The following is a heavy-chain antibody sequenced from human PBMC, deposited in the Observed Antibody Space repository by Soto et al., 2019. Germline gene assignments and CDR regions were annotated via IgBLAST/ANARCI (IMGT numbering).Heavy chain of an antibody. Sequence: QVQLVQSGAEVKKPGSSVKVSCKASGGTFSSYTISWVRQAPGQGLEWMGRIIPILGIANYAQKFQGRVTITADKSASKGYMELSSLRFEDTAVYYCASLMSSGYYYGMDVWGQGTTVSVSS. CDR3: ASLMSSGYYYGMDV. V-gene: IGHV1-69*02. D-gene: IGHD3-10*01. J-gene: IGHJ6*02. CDR1: GGTFSSYT. CDR2: IIPILGIA.